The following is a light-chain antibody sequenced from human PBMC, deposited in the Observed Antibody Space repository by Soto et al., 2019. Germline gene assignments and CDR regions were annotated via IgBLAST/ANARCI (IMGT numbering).Light chain of an antibody. J-gene: IGLJ2*01. CDR3: GTWDSNLRIVV. Sequence: QAVVTQPPSVSAAPGQKVTISCSGSTSNIGNNYVSWFQQLPGTAPKLLIYDNHKRPSGIPHRFSASKSGTSATLAITGLQTGDEADYHCGTWDSNLRIVVFGGGTKVTVL. CDR1: TSNIGNNY. CDR2: DNH. V-gene: IGLV1-51*01.